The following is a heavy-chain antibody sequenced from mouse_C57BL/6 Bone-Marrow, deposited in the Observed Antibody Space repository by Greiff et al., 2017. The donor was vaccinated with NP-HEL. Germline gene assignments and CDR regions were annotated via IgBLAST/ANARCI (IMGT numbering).Heavy chain of an antibody. CDR1: GYTFTDYY. Sequence: EVQLQESGPVLVKPGASVKMSCKASGYTFTDYYVNWVKQSHGKSLEWIGVINPYNGGTSYNQKFKGKATLTVDKSSSTAYMELNSLTSEDSAVYYCARMGVTPYYYAMDYWGQGTSVTVSS. V-gene: IGHV1-19*01. CDR3: ARMGVTPYYYAMDY. CDR2: INPYNGGT. J-gene: IGHJ4*01. D-gene: IGHD2-2*01.